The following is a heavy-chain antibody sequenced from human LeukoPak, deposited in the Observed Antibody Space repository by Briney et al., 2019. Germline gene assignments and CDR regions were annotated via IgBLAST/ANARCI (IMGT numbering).Heavy chain of an antibody. CDR1: GYTLTELS. V-gene: IGHV1-24*01. J-gene: IGHJ4*02. CDR3: ATLTGAYYYGSGNYYFDY. CDR2: FDPEDGET. D-gene: IGHD3-10*01. Sequence: ASVKVSCKVSGYTLTELSMHWVRQAPGKGLEWMGGFDPEDGETIYAQKFQGRVTMTEDTSTDTAYMELSSLRSEDTAVYYCATLTGAYYYGSGNYYFDYWGQGTLVTVSS.